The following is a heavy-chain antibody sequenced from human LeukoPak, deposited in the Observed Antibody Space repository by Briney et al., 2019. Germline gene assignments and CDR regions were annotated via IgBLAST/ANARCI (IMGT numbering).Heavy chain of an antibody. CDR3: ARGYYGSGSPYYYYYYMDV. J-gene: IGHJ6*03. CDR2: IYYSGST. Sequence: PSETLSLTCTVSGGSISSYYWSWIRQPPGKGLEWIGYIYYSGSTNYNPSLKSRVTISVDTSKNQFSLKLSSVTAADTAVYYCARGYYGSGSPYYYYYYMDVWGKGTTVTISS. CDR1: GGSISSYY. V-gene: IGHV4-59*01. D-gene: IGHD3-10*01.